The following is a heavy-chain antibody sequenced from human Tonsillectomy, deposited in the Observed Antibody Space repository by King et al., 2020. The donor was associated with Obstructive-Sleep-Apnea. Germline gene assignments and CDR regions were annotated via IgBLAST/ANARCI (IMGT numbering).Heavy chain of an antibody. V-gene: IGHV4-39*07. Sequence: QLQESGPGLVKPSETLSLTCTVSGGSISSSSYYWGWIRQPPGKGLEWIGSIYYSGSTNYNPSLKSRVTISIYTSKNQFSLKPSSVTAADTAVYYCARVPYITGWSGWFDPWGQGTLVTVSS. J-gene: IGHJ5*02. CDR3: ARVPYITGWSGWFDP. CDR2: IYYSGST. D-gene: IGHD6-19*01. CDR1: GGSISSSSYY.